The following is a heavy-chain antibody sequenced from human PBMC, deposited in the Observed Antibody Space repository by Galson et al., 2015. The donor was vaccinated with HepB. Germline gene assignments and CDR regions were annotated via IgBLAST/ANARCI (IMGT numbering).Heavy chain of an antibody. D-gene: IGHD3-22*01. Sequence: SLRLSCAASGFTFSSYGMHWVRQAPGKGLEWVAVIWYDRSNKYYADSVKGRFTISRDNSKNTLYLQMNSLRAEDTAVYYCARGPYYDSSGVWYFDLWGRGTLVTVSS. J-gene: IGHJ2*01. CDR2: IWYDRSNK. CDR1: GFTFSSYG. CDR3: ARGPYYDSSGVWYFDL. V-gene: IGHV3-33*08.